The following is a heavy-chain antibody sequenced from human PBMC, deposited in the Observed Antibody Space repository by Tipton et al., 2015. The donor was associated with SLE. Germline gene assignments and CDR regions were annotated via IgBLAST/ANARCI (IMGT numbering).Heavy chain of an antibody. D-gene: IGHD3-10*01. CDR2: ISSSSSYI. J-gene: IGHJ4*02. V-gene: IGHV3-21*04. CDR1: GFTFSSYS. CDR3: AKAPRFRELWYFDY. Sequence: SLRLSCAASGFTFSSYSMNWVRQAPGKGLEWVSSISSSSSYIYYADSVKGRFTISRDNAKNSLYLQMNSLRAEDTAVYYCAKAPRFRELWYFDYWGQGTLVTVSS.